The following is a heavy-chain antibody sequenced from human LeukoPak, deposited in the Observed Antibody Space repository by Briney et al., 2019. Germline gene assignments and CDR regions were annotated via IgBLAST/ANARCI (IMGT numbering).Heavy chain of an antibody. CDR2: IYYSGST. CDR3: ARDRPAFFDCGGDCSTLDY. CDR1: GGSISSSSYY. Sequence: SETLSLTCAVPGGSISSSSYYWGWIRQPPGKGLEWIGSIYYSGSTYYNRSLKSRVTISVDTSKNQFSLKLSSVTAADTAVYYCARDRPAFFDCGGDCSTLDYWGQGTLVTVSS. V-gene: IGHV4-39*07. J-gene: IGHJ4*02. D-gene: IGHD2-21*02.